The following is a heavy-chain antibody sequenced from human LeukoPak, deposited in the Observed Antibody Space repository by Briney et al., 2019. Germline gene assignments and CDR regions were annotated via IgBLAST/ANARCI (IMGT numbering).Heavy chain of an antibody. D-gene: IGHD3-22*01. V-gene: IGHV3-21*01. Sequence: KPGGSLRLSCAASGFTLSSYSMNWVRQAPGKGLEWVSSISNSSSYKYYADPVKGRFIISRDNAKNSLYLQMDSLRAEDTAVYYCASDAGYYDSSGHPYWGQGTLVTVSS. CDR1: GFTLSSYS. CDR3: ASDAGYYDSSGHPY. J-gene: IGHJ4*02. CDR2: ISNSSSYK.